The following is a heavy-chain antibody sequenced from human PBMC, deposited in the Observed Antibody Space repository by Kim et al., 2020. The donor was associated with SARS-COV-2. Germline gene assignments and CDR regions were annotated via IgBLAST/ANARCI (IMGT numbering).Heavy chain of an antibody. CDR1: GGSISSSSYY. Sequence: SETLSLTCTVSGGSISSSSYYWGWIRQPPGKGLEWIGSIYYSGSTYYNPSLKSRVTISVDTSKNQFSLKLSSVTAADTAVYYCARVVTVGYDFWSGYYQGYYYGMDVWGQGTTVTVSS. CDR3: ARVVTVGYDFWSGYYQGYYYGMDV. D-gene: IGHD3-3*01. V-gene: IGHV4-39*07. CDR2: IYYSGST. J-gene: IGHJ6*02.